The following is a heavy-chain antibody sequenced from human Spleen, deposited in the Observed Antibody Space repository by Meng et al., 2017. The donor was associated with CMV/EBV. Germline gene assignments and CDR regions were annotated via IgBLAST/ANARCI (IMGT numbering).Heavy chain of an antibody. CDR3: AKVKGDLIAAAGTPDY. V-gene: IGHV3-23*01. J-gene: IGHJ4*02. CDR2: ISGSGGST. D-gene: IGHD6-13*01. Sequence: GGSLRLSCAASGFTFSSYAMSWVRQAPGKGLEWVSAISGSGGSTFYADSVKGRFTISRDNSKNTLYLQMNSLRVEETAVYYCAKVKGDLIAAAGTPDYWGQGTLVTVSS. CDR1: GFTFSSYA.